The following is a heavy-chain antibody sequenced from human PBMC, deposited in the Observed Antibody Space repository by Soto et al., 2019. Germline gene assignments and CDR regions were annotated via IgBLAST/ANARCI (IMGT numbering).Heavy chain of an antibody. CDR1: GGTFSSYA. CDR3: AGGFRDYIWGSYHY. D-gene: IGHD3-16*02. CDR2: IIPILGTA. J-gene: IGHJ4*02. Sequence: QVQLVQSGAEVKKPGSSVKVSCKASGGTFSSYAINWVRHAPGQGLEWMGGIIPILGTANYAQKFQGRVTITADECTSTVYTELSLLSSEDTAVYDCAGGFRDYIWGSYHYWGRGTLVTVSS. V-gene: IGHV1-69*01.